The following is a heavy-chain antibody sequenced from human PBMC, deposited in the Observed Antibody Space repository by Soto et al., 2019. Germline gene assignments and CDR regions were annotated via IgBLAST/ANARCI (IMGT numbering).Heavy chain of an antibody. CDR2: ISSSGSTI. V-gene: IGHV3-48*03. J-gene: IGHJ6*02. Sequence: PGGSLRLSCAASGFTFSSYEMNWVRQAPGKGLEWVSYISSSGSTIYYADSVKGRFTISRDNAKNSLYLQMNSLRAEDTAVYYCARDPGYCTNGVCYTGRYGMGVWGQGTTVTVSS. CDR3: ARDPGYCTNGVCYTGRYGMGV. D-gene: IGHD2-8*01. CDR1: GFTFSSYE.